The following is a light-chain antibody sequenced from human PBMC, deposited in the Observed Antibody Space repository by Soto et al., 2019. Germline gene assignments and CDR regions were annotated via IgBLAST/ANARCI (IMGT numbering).Light chain of an antibody. CDR1: QSVFYSSNNKNY. CDR2: WAS. J-gene: IGKJ1*01. V-gene: IGKV4-1*01. Sequence: DIVMTQSPDSLAVSLGERATINCKSSQSVFYSSNNKNYLSWYQQKPGQPPKLLIYWASTRESGVPDRFSGSGSGTDITLTISSLQAEDVAVYYCQHYYSIPWTFGQGTKVEIK. CDR3: QHYYSIPWT.